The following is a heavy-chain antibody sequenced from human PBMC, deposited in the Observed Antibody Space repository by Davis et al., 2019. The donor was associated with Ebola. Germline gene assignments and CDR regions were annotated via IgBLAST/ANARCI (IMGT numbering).Heavy chain of an antibody. V-gene: IGHV3-21*04. CDR2: ISSSSSYI. CDR1: GFTFSSYS. J-gene: IGHJ5*02. Sequence: ESLKISCAASGFTFSSYSMNWVRQAPGKGLEWVSSISSSSSYIYYADSVKGRLTISRDNAKNSLYLQMNSLRAEDTAIYYCAKEGSATVTTYWFDPWGQGTLVTVSS. D-gene: IGHD4-17*01. CDR3: AKEGSATVTTYWFDP.